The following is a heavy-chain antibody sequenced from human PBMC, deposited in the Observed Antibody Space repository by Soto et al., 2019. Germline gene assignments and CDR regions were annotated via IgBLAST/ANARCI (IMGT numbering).Heavy chain of an antibody. CDR2: IYYSGST. J-gene: IGHJ3*02. V-gene: IGHV4-59*08. CDR3: ARHNSYAYIWGSYRYTVNAFDI. CDR1: GGSISSYY. Sequence: QVQLQESGPGLVKPSETLSLTCTVSGGSISSYYWSWIRQPPGKGLEWMGYIYYSGSTNYNPSLKGRVTISVDTSKNQCYLQLSSVTVADTAVYYCARHNSYAYIWGSYRYTVNAFDIWGQGTMVTVSS. D-gene: IGHD3-16*02.